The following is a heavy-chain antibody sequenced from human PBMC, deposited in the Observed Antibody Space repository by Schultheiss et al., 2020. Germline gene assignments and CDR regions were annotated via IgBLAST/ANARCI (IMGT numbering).Heavy chain of an antibody. J-gene: IGHJ6*03. Sequence: GESLKISCAASGFTFSSYAMHWVRQAPGKGLEYVSAISNGGSTYYADSVKGGFIISRDNSKNTLYLQMSSLRPEDTAVYYCVKDLWGITMVRGGPSSDMDVWGKGTTVTVSS. CDR2: ISNGGST. V-gene: IGHV3-64D*06. CDR1: GFTFSSYA. D-gene: IGHD3-10*01. CDR3: VKDLWGITMVRGGPSSDMDV.